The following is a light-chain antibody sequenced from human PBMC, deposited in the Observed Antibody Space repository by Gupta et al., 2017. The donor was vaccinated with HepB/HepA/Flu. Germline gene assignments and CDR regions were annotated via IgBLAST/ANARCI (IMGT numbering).Light chain of an antibody. V-gene: IGLV1-47*02. CDR2: SYY. CDR3: AACDDIWSCWV. CDR1: ISNIGDNY. J-gene: IGLJ3*02. Sequence: SVLTPPPSASRATGQRATISCSGSISNIGDNYLYWYQQFPGTAPKLLIYSYYPRPPGVPDRFSGSKSGAAASLAISGVGGADGAYYYLAACDDIWSCWVFGGGNKLTVL.